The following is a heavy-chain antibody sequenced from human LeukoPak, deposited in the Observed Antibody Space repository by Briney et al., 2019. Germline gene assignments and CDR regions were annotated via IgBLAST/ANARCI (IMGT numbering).Heavy chain of an antibody. CDR2: MNPNSGNT. V-gene: IGHV1-8*01. J-gene: IGHJ4*02. Sequence: ASVTVSCKASGYTFTSYDINWVRQAPGQGVEWMGWMNPNSGNTGYAQKFQGRVTMTRNTSISTAYMELSSLRSEDTAVYYCGAGRGSFDYWGQGTLVTVSS. CDR3: GAGRGSFDY. CDR1: GYTFTSYD.